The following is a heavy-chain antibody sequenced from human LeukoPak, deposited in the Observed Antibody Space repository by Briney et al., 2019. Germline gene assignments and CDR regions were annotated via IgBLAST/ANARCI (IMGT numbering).Heavy chain of an antibody. CDR1: GFTFSSYA. CDR2: ISGSGTDT. Sequence: GGSLRLSCAASGFTFSSYAMSWVRQAPGKGLEWVAAISGSGTDTYYADYVKGRFTISRDNSKNMMYLQMNSLRVEDTAVYNCAKDGYSRGWYHFDYWGQGTLVTVSS. CDR3: AKDGYSRGWYHFDY. J-gene: IGHJ4*02. D-gene: IGHD6-19*01. V-gene: IGHV3-23*01.